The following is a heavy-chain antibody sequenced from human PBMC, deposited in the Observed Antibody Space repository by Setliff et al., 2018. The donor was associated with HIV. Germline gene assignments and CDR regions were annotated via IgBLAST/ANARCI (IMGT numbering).Heavy chain of an antibody. CDR1: GDNFNNVA. CDR3: TNRGGSGTNVGNWFDP. J-gene: IGHJ5*02. CDR2: ILPIFGAT. V-gene: IGHV1-69*13. D-gene: IGHD3-10*01. Sequence: ASVKVSCKASGDNFNNVAFNWVRQAPGQGLEWMGGILPIFGATDNAQKFQGRLTLTAVQSENSVYMELSSLRSDDTAVYYCTNRGGSGTNVGNWFDPWGQGTLVTVSS.